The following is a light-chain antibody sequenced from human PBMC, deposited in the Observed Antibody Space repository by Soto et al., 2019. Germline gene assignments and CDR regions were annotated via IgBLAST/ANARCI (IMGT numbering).Light chain of an antibody. J-gene: IGKJ2*01. Sequence: EIVMTQSPATLSVSPGERATLSCRASQSVSSNLAWYQQKPGQAPRLLIYGASRRATGIPDRFSGSGSGTDFTLTISRLEPEDFAVYYCQQYGSSPPKYTFGQGTKVDI. CDR3: QQYGSSPPKYT. CDR1: QSVSSN. V-gene: IGKV3-20*01. CDR2: GAS.